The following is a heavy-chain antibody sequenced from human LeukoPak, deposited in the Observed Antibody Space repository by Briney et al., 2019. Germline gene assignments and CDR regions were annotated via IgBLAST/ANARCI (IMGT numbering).Heavy chain of an antibody. CDR1: GFTFSIYG. D-gene: IGHD2-2*01. V-gene: IGHV3-30*02. Sequence: PGGSLRLYCAASGFTFSIYGMHWVRQAPGKGLEWVAFIRNDGKNKYYGDSVKGRITISRDNSQNTLSLQVNSLRAEDTAVYYCAKDFDGSSYGILDTWGQGTLVTVSS. J-gene: IGHJ5*02. CDR3: AKDFDGSSYGILDT. CDR2: IRNDGKNK.